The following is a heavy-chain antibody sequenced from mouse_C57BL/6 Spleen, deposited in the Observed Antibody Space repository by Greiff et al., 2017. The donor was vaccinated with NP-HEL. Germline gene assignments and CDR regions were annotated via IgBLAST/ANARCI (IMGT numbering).Heavy chain of an antibody. CDR2: IWSGGGS. D-gene: IGHD3-3*01. Sequence: VHLVESGPGLVQPSQCLSITCTVSGYSLTSYGVHWVRQSPGQGLEWLGVIWSGGGSDYYAAFISSLSISKDNSKSQVFFKMNSLQADDTAIYYCARDEGDCFEVWGTGTTVTVSS. V-gene: IGHV2-2*01. CDR3: ARDEGDCFEV. CDR1: GYSLTSYG. J-gene: IGHJ1*03.